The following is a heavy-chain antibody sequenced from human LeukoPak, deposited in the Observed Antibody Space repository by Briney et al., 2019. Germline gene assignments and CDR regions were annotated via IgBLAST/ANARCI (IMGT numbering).Heavy chain of an antibody. J-gene: IGHJ4*02. CDR2: SRDKAKSYST. V-gene: IGHV3-72*01. CDR1: GFIFSDHY. D-gene: IGHD1-26*01. CDR3: ARRSNSYYTFDY. Sequence: GGSLRLSCAASGFIFSDHYMDWVHQAPGKGLEWLARSRDKAKSYSTEHAASVKGRFTISRDNSKNSLYLQMNSLKTEDTAVYYCARRSNSYYTFDYWGQGTLVTVSS.